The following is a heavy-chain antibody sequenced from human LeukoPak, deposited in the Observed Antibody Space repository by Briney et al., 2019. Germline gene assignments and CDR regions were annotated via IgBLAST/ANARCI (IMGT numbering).Heavy chain of an antibody. Sequence: PSETLSLTCTVSGGSISSYYWSWIRQPPGKGLEWIGYIYYSGSTNYNPSLKSRVTISVDTSKNQFSLKLRSVTAADTAVYYCARDELAYCGGDCYSGAFDIWGQGTMVTVSS. D-gene: IGHD2-21*02. CDR1: GGSISSYY. J-gene: IGHJ3*02. CDR2: IYYSGST. V-gene: IGHV4-59*12. CDR3: ARDELAYCGGDCYSGAFDI.